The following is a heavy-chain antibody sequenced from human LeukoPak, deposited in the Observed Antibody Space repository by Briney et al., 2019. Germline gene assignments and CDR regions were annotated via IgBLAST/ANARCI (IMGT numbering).Heavy chain of an antibody. V-gene: IGHV1-18*04. CDR2: ISAYNGNT. J-gene: IGHJ4*02. CDR1: GYTFTSYY. CDR3: ARGLPPRRNSDSSGYYSYYFDY. Sequence: ASVKVSCKASGYTFTSYYMHWVRQAPGQGLEWMGWISAYNGNTKYAQKFQGRVTMTTDTSTSTAYMELRSLRSDDTGVYYCARGLPPRRNSDSSGYYSYYFDYWGQGTLVTVSS. D-gene: IGHD3-22*01.